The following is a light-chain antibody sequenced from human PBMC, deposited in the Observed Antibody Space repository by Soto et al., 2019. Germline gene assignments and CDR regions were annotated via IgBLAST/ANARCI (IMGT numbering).Light chain of an antibody. CDR2: DAS. V-gene: IGKV1-33*01. J-gene: IGKJ2*02. Sequence: IQMTQSPSSLSASVGDRVTITCQASQDIKNYLIWYQQKLGQAPKLLIYDASTLGTGVSSRFSGSGSGTNFTLTISSLQPEDIATYYCQQFDSVPCTFGQGTKLEIK. CDR1: QDIKNY. CDR3: QQFDSVPCT.